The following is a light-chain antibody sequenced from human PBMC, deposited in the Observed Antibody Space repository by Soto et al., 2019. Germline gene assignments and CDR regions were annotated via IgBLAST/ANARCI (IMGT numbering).Light chain of an antibody. CDR1: SSDVGGYNY. J-gene: IGLJ2*01. V-gene: IGLV2-14*01. Sequence: QSALTQPASVSGSLGQSITISGTGTSSDVGGYNYVSWYQQHPGKDPKVVIFEVTYRPSGVSSRFSGSKSGNTASLTVSGLQAEDEGDYYCSSYTSTRNVVFGGGTKLTVL. CDR2: EVT. CDR3: SSYTSTRNVV.